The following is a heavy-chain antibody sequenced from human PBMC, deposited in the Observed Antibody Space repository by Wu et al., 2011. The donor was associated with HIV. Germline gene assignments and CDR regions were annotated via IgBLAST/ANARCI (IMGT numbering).Heavy chain of an antibody. CDR2: ISADNGNT. Sequence: QVQLVQSGAELKKPGASVRVSCQASGYTFTTYDVNWVRQAPGQGLEWMGWISADNGNTNYAQKLQGRVTMTTDTSTSTAYMELRSLRSDDTAVYYCARDGRDGYKPGDYWGQGTLVTVSS. CDR1: GYTFTTYD. D-gene: IGHD5-24*01. V-gene: IGHV1-18*01. J-gene: IGHJ4*02. CDR3: ARDGRDGYKPGDY.